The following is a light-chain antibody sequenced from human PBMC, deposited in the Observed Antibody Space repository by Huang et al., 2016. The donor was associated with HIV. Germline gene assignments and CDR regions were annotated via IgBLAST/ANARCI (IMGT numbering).Light chain of an antibody. Sequence: DIQMTQSPSSLSASAGDRVTITCQASHDISNCLNWYQQKPGKAPKLLIYDTSKLETGVPSRFSGSGSGTDFTFTISNLQPEDIATYYCQQCDNLPFTFGPGTKADIK. CDR2: DTS. CDR1: HDISNC. V-gene: IGKV1-33*01. CDR3: QQCDNLPFT. J-gene: IGKJ3*01.